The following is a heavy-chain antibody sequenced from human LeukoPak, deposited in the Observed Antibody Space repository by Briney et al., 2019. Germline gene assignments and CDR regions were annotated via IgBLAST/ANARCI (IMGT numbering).Heavy chain of an antibody. CDR3: AKYSRVDTTRDLDY. Sequence: GGSLRLSCAASGFTFSSYAMSWVRQAPGKGLEWVSVIGGSGGSTYHAASVKGRFTISRDNSKNTLYLQMNSLRAEDTAVYYCAKYSRVDTTRDLDYWGQGTLVTVSS. D-gene: IGHD3-3*01. V-gene: IGHV3-23*01. J-gene: IGHJ4*02. CDR1: GFTFSSYA. CDR2: IGGSGGST.